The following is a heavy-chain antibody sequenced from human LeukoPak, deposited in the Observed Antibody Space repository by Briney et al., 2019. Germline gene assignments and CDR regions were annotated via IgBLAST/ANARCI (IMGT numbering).Heavy chain of an antibody. D-gene: IGHD5-24*01. Sequence: SETLSLTCTVSGGSISSSNYYWGWIRQPPGKGLEWIGEIKESEATNYNPSLKSRVTISMDTSKNQFSLKLTSVTAADTAVYYCAREGLRNVHNPLGYWGQGTLVTVPS. CDR2: IKESEAT. CDR1: GGSISSSNYY. CDR3: AREGLRNVHNPLGY. V-gene: IGHV4-39*07. J-gene: IGHJ4*02.